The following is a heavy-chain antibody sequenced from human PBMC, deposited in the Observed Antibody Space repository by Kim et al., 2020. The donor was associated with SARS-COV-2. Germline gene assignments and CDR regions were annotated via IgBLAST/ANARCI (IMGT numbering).Heavy chain of an antibody. D-gene: IGHD3-10*01. CDR2: INPSGGST. Sequence: ASVKVSCQASGYTFTSYYMHWVRQAPGQGLEWMGIINPSGGSTSYAQKFQGRVTMTRDTSTSTVYMELSSLRSEDTAVYYCARDLRITMVRGVIIYYYYYGMDVWGQGTTVTVSS. CDR1: GYTFTSYY. V-gene: IGHV1-46*01. CDR3: ARDLRITMVRGVIIYYYYYGMDV. J-gene: IGHJ6*02.